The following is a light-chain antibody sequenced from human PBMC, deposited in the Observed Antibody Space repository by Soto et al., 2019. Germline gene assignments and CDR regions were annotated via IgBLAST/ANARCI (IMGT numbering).Light chain of an antibody. V-gene: IGKV3-20*01. Sequence: EIVLTQSPGTLSLSPGERATLSCRASQSVSSSYLAWYQQKPGQAPRLLIYGASSRATGIPDRFSGSGSGKDFTLTISRLEPEDFAVYYCQQYGSSPQTFGQGPRVDIK. CDR2: GAS. CDR3: QQYGSSPQT. J-gene: IGKJ1*01. CDR1: QSVSSSY.